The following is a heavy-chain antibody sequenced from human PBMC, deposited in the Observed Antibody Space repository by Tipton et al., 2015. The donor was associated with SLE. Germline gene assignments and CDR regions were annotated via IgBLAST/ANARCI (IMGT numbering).Heavy chain of an antibody. J-gene: IGHJ3*01. CDR2: MYYSGST. CDR1: GGSISSCY. CDR3: ARGYTPDGFEL. Sequence: VSGGSISSCYWSWIRQPPGKGLEWIGYMYYSGSTNYNPSLKSRVTLSIDTSKNQFSLRLTSVTAADTAVYYCARGYTPDGFELWGPGTMVTVSS. V-gene: IGHV4-59*12. D-gene: IGHD5-18*01.